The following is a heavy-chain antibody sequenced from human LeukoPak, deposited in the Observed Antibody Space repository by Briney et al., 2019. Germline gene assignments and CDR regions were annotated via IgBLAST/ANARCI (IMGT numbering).Heavy chain of an antibody. D-gene: IGHD1-26*01. CDR1: GGSISSGSYY. V-gene: IGHV4-61*02. J-gene: IGHJ4*02. CDR2: IYTSGST. CDR3: ARVRGSYYSFFDY. Sequence: SETLSLTCTVSGGSISSGSYYWRWLRQPAGKGLEWLGRIYTSGSTNYNPSLKSRVTISVDTSKNQFSLKLSSMTAADTAVYYCARVRGSYYSFFDYWGQGTLVTVSS.